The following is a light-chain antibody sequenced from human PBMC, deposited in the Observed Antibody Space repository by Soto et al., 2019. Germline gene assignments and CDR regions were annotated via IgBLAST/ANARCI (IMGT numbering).Light chain of an antibody. Sequence: EILLTQSPGTLSLSPGETATLSCRASQSVTSTYLAWYQQRPGQSPRLIIYGGSTRATGFPDRFSGGGSGTDFTLAFSRLEPEDSAVYSCHFQQFDSSRIYSFGQGTKLEI. CDR3: QQFDSSRIYS. CDR2: GGS. V-gene: IGKV3-20*01. J-gene: IGKJ2*03. CDR1: QSVTSTY.